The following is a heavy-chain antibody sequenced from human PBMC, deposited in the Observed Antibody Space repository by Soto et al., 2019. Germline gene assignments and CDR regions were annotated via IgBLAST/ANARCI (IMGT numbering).Heavy chain of an antibody. CDR3: ARVGGAAAGLFDY. V-gene: IGHV3-30-3*01. D-gene: IGHD6-13*01. CDR1: GFTFSSYA. Sequence: GGSLRLSCAASGFTFSSYAMHWVRQAPGKGLEWVAVISYDGSNKYYADSVKGRFTISRDNSKNTLYLQMNSLRAEDTAVYYCARVGGAAAGLFDYWGQGTLVTVSS. J-gene: IGHJ4*02. CDR2: ISYDGSNK.